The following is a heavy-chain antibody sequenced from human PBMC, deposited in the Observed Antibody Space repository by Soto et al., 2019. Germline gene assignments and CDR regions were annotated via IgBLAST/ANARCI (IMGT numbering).Heavy chain of an antibody. CDR3: AGLYDSSGYYFDY. CDR1: CGSVSRGSYY. D-gene: IGHD3-22*01. CDR2: IYYSGST. Sequence: SETLSLTCTVSCGSVSRGSYYCSWIRQPPGKGLEWIGYIYYSGSTNYNPSLKSRVTISVDTSKNQFSLKLSSVTAADTAVYYCAGLYDSSGYYFDYWGQGTLVTVSS. J-gene: IGHJ4*02. V-gene: IGHV4-61*01.